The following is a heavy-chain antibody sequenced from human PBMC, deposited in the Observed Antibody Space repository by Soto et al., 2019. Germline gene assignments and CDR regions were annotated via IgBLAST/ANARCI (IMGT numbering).Heavy chain of an antibody. CDR3: ARGNYYDSSGYSHYFDY. CDR2: IIPIFGTA. CDR1: GGTFSSYA. J-gene: IGHJ4*02. D-gene: IGHD3-22*01. Sequence: QVQLVQSGAEVKKPGSSVKVSSKASGGTFSSYAISWVRQAPGQGLEWMGGIIPIFGTANYAQKFQGRVTITADESTSTAYMELSSLRSEDTAVYYCARGNYYDSSGYSHYFDYWGQGTLVTVSS. V-gene: IGHV1-69*01.